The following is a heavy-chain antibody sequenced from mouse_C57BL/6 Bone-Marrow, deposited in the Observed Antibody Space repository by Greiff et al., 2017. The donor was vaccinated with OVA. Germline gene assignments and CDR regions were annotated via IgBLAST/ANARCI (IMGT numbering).Heavy chain of an antibody. Sequence: DVMLVESGGGLVQPGGSLKLSCAASGFTFSDYYMYWVRQTPEKRLEWVAYISNGGGSTYYPDTVKGRFTISRDNAKNTLYLQMSRLKAEDTAMYYCARQNLGGRAYWGQGTLVTVSA. CDR3: ARQNLGGRAY. D-gene: IGHD4-1*01. CDR1: GFTFSDYY. J-gene: IGHJ3*01. V-gene: IGHV5-12*01. CDR2: ISNGGGST.